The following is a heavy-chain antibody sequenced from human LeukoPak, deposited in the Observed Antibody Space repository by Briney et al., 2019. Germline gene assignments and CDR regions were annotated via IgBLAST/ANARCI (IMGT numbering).Heavy chain of an antibody. V-gene: IGHV1-2*02. Sequence: ASVKVSCKASGYTFTDYYMHWVRQAPGQGLEWMGWINPNSGGTNYAQNFQGRVTLTRDTSISTAYMELNWLRSDDTAVYYCARDLRGKEANYYYYYMGVWGKGTTVTVSS. CDR1: GYTFTDYY. CDR2: INPNSGGT. J-gene: IGHJ6*03. CDR3: ARDLRGKEANYYYYYMGV. D-gene: IGHD3-10*01.